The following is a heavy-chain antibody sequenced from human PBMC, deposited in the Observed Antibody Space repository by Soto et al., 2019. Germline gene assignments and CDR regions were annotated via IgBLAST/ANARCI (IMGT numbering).Heavy chain of an antibody. CDR2: INPSGGST. J-gene: IGHJ5*02. CDR1: GYTFTSYY. CDR3: ARDRTRYYYDSSGSRPFDP. V-gene: IGHV1-46*01. Sequence: ASVKVSCKASGYTFTSYYMHWVRQAPGQGLEWMGIINPSGGSTSYAQKFQGRVTMTRDTSTSTVYMELSSLRSEDTAVYYCARDRTRYYYDSSGSRPFDPWGQGTLVTVSS. D-gene: IGHD3-22*01.